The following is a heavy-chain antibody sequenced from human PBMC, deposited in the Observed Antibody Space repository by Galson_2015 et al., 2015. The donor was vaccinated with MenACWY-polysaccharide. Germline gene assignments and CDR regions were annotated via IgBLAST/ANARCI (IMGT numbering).Heavy chain of an antibody. CDR3: ARDRSQLIHDYYYYYYMDV. CDR2: ISYDGSNK. CDR1: RFTFSSYA. Sequence: SLRLSCAASRFTFSSYAMHWVRQAPGKGLEWVAVISYDGSNKYYADSVKGRFTISRDNSKNTLYLQMNSLRAEDTAVYYCARDRSQLIHDYYYYYYMDVWGKGTTVTVSS. V-gene: IGHV3-30-3*01. D-gene: IGHD6-13*01. J-gene: IGHJ6*03.